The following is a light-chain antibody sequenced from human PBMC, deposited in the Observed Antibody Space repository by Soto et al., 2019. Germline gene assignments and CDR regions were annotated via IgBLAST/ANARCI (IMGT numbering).Light chain of an antibody. V-gene: IGKV3-11*01. CDR2: GTS. J-gene: IGKJ5*01. Sequence: EFVLTQSPATLSLSPGERATLSCRASQSVSSYLAWYQQKPGQAPRLLIYGTSSRATGIPDRFSGSGSGTDFTLTISRLEPEDFAVYYCQQRSNWPGTFGQGTRLEI. CDR3: QQRSNWPGT. CDR1: QSVSSY.